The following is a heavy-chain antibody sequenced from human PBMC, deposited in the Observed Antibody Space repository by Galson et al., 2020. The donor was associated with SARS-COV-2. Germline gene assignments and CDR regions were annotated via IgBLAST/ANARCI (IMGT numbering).Heavy chain of an antibody. J-gene: IGHJ5*02. CDR1: GFTFSSYG. Sequence: GGSLRLSCAASGFTFSSYGMHWVRQAPGKGLEWVAVISYDGSNKYYADSVKGRFTISRDNSKNTLYLQMNSLRAEDTAVYYCAKDLRRYYDILTGPNWFDPWGQGTLVTVSS. CDR3: AKDLRRYYDILTGPNWFDP. V-gene: IGHV3-30*18. CDR2: ISYDGSNK. D-gene: IGHD3-9*01.